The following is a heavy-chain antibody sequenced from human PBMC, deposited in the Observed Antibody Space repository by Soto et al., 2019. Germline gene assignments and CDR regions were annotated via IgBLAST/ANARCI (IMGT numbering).Heavy chain of an antibody. CDR3: AHRPRGYSYHFDY. Sequence: QITLKESGPPLVKPTQTLTLTCTFSVFSLSTRGVGVGWIRQPPGKALEWLALIYWDDDEGYSPSLKSRLTITKDTSKNQVVLTMTTMDPVDTATYYCAHRPRGYSYHFDYWGQGTLVTVSS. V-gene: IGHV2-5*02. CDR1: VFSLSTRGVG. D-gene: IGHD5-18*01. CDR2: IYWDDDE. J-gene: IGHJ4*02.